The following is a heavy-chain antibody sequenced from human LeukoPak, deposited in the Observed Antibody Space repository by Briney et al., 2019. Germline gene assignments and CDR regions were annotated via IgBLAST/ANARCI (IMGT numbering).Heavy chain of an antibody. Sequence: PSETLSLICTVSGGSISSGGYHWGWIRQHPGKGLEWIGYIYYTGSTYYNPSLKSRVTISVDTSKNQFSLKLSSVTAADTAVYYCARGLGTYYYDSSGWYYFDYWGQGTLVTVSS. J-gene: IGHJ4*02. D-gene: IGHD3-22*01. V-gene: IGHV4-31*03. CDR2: IYYTGST. CDR3: ARGLGTYYYDSSGWYYFDY. CDR1: GGSISSGGYH.